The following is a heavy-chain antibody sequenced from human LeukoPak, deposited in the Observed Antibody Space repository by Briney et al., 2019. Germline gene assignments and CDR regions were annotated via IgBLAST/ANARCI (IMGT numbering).Heavy chain of an antibody. V-gene: IGHV3-7*03. CDR3: AAGDGGDY. CDR1: GLTFSSYW. D-gene: IGHD7-27*01. CDR2: IKQDGSEI. Sequence: GGSLRLSCAASGLTFSSYWMTWVRQAPGKGLEWVANIKQDGSEIYYVDSAKGRFTISRDNAKNSLYLQMNSLRVEDTAVYYCAAGDGGDYWGQGTLVTVSS. J-gene: IGHJ4*02.